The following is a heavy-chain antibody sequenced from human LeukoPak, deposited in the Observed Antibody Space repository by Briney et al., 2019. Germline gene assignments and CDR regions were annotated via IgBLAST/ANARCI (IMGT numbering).Heavy chain of an antibody. CDR2: IYHTGSA. Sequence: SETLSLTCPVSGYSFTSGHYWGWIRQPPGKGLEWIANIYHTGSAHYNPSLKSRVTISVDTSKNQFSLKLSSVTAADTAVYYCARYCTSTTCILRGFDYWGQGTLVTVSS. CDR1: GYSFTSGHY. CDR3: ARYCTSTTCILRGFDY. V-gene: IGHV4-38-2*01. J-gene: IGHJ4*02. D-gene: IGHD2-2*01.